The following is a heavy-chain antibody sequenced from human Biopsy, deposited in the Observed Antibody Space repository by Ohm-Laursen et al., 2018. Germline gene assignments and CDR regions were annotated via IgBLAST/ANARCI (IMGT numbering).Heavy chain of an antibody. CDR1: GGSISRSSYY. CDR3: ARQESATSPLDY. V-gene: IGHV4-39*01. J-gene: IGHJ4*02. Sequence: GTLSLTCTVTGGSISRSSYYWDWIRQPPGKGLEWIGSIYYSGSTYYNPSLKSRVTISADRSKNQFSLKPTSVTAADTAMYYCARQESATSPLDYWGQGSLVTVSS. CDR2: IYYSGST.